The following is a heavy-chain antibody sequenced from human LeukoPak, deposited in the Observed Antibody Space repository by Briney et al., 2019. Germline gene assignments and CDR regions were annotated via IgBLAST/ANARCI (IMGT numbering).Heavy chain of an antibody. D-gene: IGHD4-17*01. CDR2: IYYSGST. Sequence: PSETLSLTCTVSGGSISSYYWSWIRQPPGKGLEWIGYIYYSGSTNYNPSLKSRVTISIDTSKNQFSLKLSSVTAADTAVYYCARLGRTVTYIDYWGQGTLVTVSS. CDR3: ARLGRTVTYIDY. CDR1: GGSISSYY. J-gene: IGHJ4*02. V-gene: IGHV4-59*08.